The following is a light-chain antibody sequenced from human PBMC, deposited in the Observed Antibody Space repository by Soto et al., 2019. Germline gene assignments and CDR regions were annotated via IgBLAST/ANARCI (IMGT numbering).Light chain of an antibody. J-gene: IGKJ3*01. CDR2: LGS. Sequence: DIVMTQSPLSLSVTPGEPASISCRSSRSLLHSDGYNYLDWYLQKPGQSPQLLIYLGSNRASGVPDRFSGSGSGTDFTLKISRVEAEDVGVYYCTQGLQPPFTFGPGTKVDI. CDR3: TQGLQPPFT. CDR1: RSLLHSDGYNY. V-gene: IGKV2-28*01.